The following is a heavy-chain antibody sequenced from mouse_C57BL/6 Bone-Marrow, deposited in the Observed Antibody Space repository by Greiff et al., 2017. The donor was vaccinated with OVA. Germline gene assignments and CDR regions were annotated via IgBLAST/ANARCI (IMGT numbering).Heavy chain of an antibody. J-gene: IGHJ3*01. CDR1: GFTFSDYG. CDR3: ARHEGWGPFAY. V-gene: IGHV5-15*01. CDR2: ISNFALSI. Sequence: EVKLMESGGGLVQPGGCVKLSCAASGFTFSDYGMAWVRQAPRKGHEWVAFISNFALSITCADTVTGRFTITRENAKNTLYLEMSSLRSEDTAMYYCARHEGWGPFAYWGQGTLVTVSA. D-gene: IGHD1-1*02.